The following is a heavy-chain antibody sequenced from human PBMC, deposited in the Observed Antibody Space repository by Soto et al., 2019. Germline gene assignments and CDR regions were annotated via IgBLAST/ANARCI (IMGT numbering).Heavy chain of an antibody. CDR2: IYYSGST. V-gene: IGHV4-59*01. J-gene: IGHJ4*02. Sequence: SETLSLTCTVSGGSISSYYWSWIRQPPGKGLGWIGYIYYSGSTNYNPSLKSRVTISVDTSKNQFSLKLSSVTAADTAVYHCARAPQWNYGYPSYLAYWGQGTLVTVSS. CDR3: ARAPQWNYGYPSYLAY. CDR1: GGSISSYY. D-gene: IGHD3-10*01.